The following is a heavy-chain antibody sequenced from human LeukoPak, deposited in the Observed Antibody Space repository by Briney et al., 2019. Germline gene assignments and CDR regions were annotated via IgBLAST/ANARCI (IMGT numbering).Heavy chain of an antibody. CDR3: ARQSGDQSSAWYFDA. D-gene: IGHD6-19*01. V-gene: IGHV4-39*01. CDR1: GGSLSSSGHW. CDR2: IHYSGKA. J-gene: IGHJ4*02. Sequence: SETLSLTCTVSGGSLSSSGHWWVWIRQPPGKGLEWIGSIHYSGKAYYNPSLKSRVTTSVGTSTDQFSLRLSSAIAADTAIYYCARQSGDQSSAWYFDAWGQGTLVTVSS.